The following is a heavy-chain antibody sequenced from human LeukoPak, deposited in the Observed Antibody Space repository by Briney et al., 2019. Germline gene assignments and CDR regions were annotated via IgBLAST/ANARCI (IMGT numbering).Heavy chain of an antibody. CDR3: AKDPHSSSWYYFDS. J-gene: IGHJ4*02. V-gene: IGHV3-30-3*01. Sequence: GGSLRLSCAASGFTFTRYDMHWVRQAPGKGLEWVAVISNDENNKDYGNSVKGRFTIARDNSKNTLFLQMNSLRAGDTAFYYCAKDPHSSSWYYFDSWGQGTLVTVSS. CDR2: ISNDENNK. D-gene: IGHD6-13*01. CDR1: GFTFTRYD.